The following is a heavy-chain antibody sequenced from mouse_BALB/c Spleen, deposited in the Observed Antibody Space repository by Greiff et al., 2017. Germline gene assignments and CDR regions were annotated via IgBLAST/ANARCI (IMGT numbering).Heavy chain of an antibody. D-gene: IGHD1-1*01. CDR2: ISSGSSTI. CDR3: ARGYYGSSYAMDY. CDR1: GFTFSSFG. J-gene: IGHJ4*01. V-gene: IGHV5-17*02. Sequence: VQLKESGGGLVQPGGSRKLSCAASGFTFSSFGMHWVRQAPEKGLEWVAYISSGSSTIYYADTVKGRFTISRDNPKNTLFLQMTSLRSEDTAMYYCARGYYGSSYAMDYWGQGTSVTVSS.